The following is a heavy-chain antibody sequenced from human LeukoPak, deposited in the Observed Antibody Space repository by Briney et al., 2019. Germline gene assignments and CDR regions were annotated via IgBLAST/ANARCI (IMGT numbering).Heavy chain of an antibody. CDR2: INSDGRST. J-gene: IGHJ5*02. CDR3: ARDLGQYYDTSDNWFDP. Sequence: GGSLRLSCVASGFAFRNYWMYWVRQAPGKGLVGVSRINSDGRSTNYADSVKGRFTISRDNAKNTLNLQMNSLRAEDTAVYYCARDLGQYYDTSDNWFDPWGQGTLVTVSS. D-gene: IGHD3-22*01. V-gene: IGHV3-74*01. CDR1: GFAFRNYW.